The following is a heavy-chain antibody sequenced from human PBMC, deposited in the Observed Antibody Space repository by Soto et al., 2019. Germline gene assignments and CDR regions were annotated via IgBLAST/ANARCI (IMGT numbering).Heavy chain of an antibody. CDR3: ARATSGWYKDAFDI. D-gene: IGHD6-19*01. CDR2: ISYDGSNN. V-gene: IGHV3-30-3*01. J-gene: IGHJ3*02. CDR1: GFTFSSYA. Sequence: QVQLVESGGGVVQPGRSLRLSCAASGFTFSSYAMHWVRQAPGKGLEWVAVISYDGSNNYYADSVKGRFTISRDNSKNTLYLQMNSLRPEDTAVYYCARATSGWYKDAFDIWGQGTMVTVSS.